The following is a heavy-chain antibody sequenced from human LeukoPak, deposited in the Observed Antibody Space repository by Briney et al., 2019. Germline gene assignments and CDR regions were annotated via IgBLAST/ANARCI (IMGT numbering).Heavy chain of an antibody. D-gene: IGHD2-15*01. Sequence: GGSLRPSCAASGFTFTSYGMHWVRQAPGKGLQWVAFIRFDGSNKYYADSVKGRFTISRDNSKNTLYLQMNSLRAEDTAVYYCMRWSHDSGYYYMDVWGKGTTVTVSS. CDR2: IRFDGSNK. J-gene: IGHJ6*03. V-gene: IGHV3-30*02. CDR3: MRWSHDSGYYYMDV. CDR1: GFTFTSYG.